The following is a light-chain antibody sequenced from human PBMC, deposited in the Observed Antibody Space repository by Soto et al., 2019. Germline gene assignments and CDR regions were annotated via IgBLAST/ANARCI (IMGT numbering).Light chain of an antibody. CDR1: QSVGSSF. V-gene: IGKV3-20*01. CDR2: GAS. CDR3: QQYGSSPKT. J-gene: IGKJ1*01. Sequence: EIALTQSPGPLSLSPGESATLSCRASQSVGSSFLAWYQQKPGQAPRLLIYGASSRATGIPDRFSGSGSGTDFTLTISSLEPEDFAVYYCQQYGSSPKTFGQGTKGDIK.